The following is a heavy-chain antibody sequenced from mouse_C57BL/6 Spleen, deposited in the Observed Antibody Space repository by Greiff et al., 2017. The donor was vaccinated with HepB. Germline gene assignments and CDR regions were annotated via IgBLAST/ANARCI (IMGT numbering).Heavy chain of an antibody. V-gene: IGHV3-6*01. J-gene: IGHJ4*01. D-gene: IGHD3-1*01. CDR2: ISYDGSN. Sequence: EVQRVESGPGLVKPSQSLSLTCSVTGYSITSGYYWNWIRQFPGNKLEWMGYISYDGSNNYNPSLKNRISITRDTSKNQFFLKLNSVTTEDTATYYCARGNPGDAMDYWGQGTSVTVSS. CDR3: ARGNPGDAMDY. CDR1: GYSITSGYY.